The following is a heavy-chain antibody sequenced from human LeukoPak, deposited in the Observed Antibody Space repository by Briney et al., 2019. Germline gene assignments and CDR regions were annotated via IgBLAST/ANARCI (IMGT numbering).Heavy chain of an antibody. CDR3: ARVVGGWYEFDY. D-gene: IGHD6-19*01. J-gene: IGHJ4*02. V-gene: IGHV1-8*01. CDR1: GYTFTSYD. CDR2: MNPNSGNT. Sequence: ASVKVSCKASGYTFTSYDINWVRQATGQGLEWMGWMNPNSGNTGYAQKFQGRVTMTRNTSISTAYMELSSLRSEDTAVYYCARVVGGWYEFDYWGQGTLVTVSS.